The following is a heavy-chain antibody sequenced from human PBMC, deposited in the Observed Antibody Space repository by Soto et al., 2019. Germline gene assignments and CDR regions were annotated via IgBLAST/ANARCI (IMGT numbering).Heavy chain of an antibody. CDR3: ARGPHPNYYDSSGYYPN. V-gene: IGHV4-31*03. D-gene: IGHD3-22*01. CDR2: IYYSGST. J-gene: IGHJ4*02. CDR1: GGSISSGGYY. Sequence: LSLTCTVSGGSISSGGYYWSWIRQHPGKGLEWIGYIYYSGSTYYNPSLKSRVTISVDTSKNQFSLKLSSVTAAGTAVYYCARGPHPNYYDSSGYYPNWGQGTLVTVSS.